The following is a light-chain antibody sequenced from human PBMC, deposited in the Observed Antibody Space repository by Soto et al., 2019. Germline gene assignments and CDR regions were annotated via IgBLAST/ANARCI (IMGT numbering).Light chain of an antibody. V-gene: IGKV3-11*01. CDR3: QHRIYRPYT. CDR1: QSVTSY. J-gene: IGKJ2*01. Sequence: EIVLTQSPATLSLSPGERATLSCRASQSVTSYLAWYQQKPGQAPRLLIYDASSRATGIPARFSGSGSGTDFTLTISSLEHEVSAVYYCQHRIYRPYTFGQGTKVEIK. CDR2: DAS.